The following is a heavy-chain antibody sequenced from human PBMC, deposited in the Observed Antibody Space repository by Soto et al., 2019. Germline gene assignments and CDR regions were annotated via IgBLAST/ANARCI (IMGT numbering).Heavy chain of an antibody. CDR1: GFTFSNYA. CDR3: AKKYYFGSGSYVFYFDY. D-gene: IGHD3-10*01. J-gene: IGHJ4*02. CDR2: MSGTAGNT. Sequence: EVQLLESGGGSVQPGGSLRLSCAASGFTFSNYAMTWVRQAPGKGLEWVSTMSGTAGNTYYADSVKGRFTISRDNSKSKLYLQMNSLRAEDTAVYYCAKKYYFGSGSYVFYFDYWGQGTLVTVSS. V-gene: IGHV3-23*01.